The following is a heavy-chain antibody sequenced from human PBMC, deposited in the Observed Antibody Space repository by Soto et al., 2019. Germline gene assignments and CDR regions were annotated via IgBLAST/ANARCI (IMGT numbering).Heavy chain of an antibody. CDR2: TYHGGTT. J-gene: IGHJ4*03. D-gene: IGHD6-19*01. Sequence: SETLSFTCTVSGDSISSGSYWGWIRQPPGEGPEWIASTYHGGTTFYNPSLRSRISISVDTSKNQFSLRLTSVTAADTATYYCARVHVMVVAGSTFDYWGPGTLVTVSS. V-gene: IGHV4-38-2*02. CDR3: ARVHVMVVAGSTFDY. CDR1: GDSISSGSY.